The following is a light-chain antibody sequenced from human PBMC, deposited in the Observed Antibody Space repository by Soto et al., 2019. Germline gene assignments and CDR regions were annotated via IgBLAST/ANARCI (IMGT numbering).Light chain of an antibody. CDR2: AAS. J-gene: IGKJ4*01. CDR1: QTIGMY. V-gene: IGKV1-39*01. Sequence: DIQMTQSPSSLSAFVGDRVTLTCRASQTIGMYLNWYQQKPGKAPILLISAASSLQTGVPSRFNGSGSGTDFTLTISSLQPEDCATYYCQQSYSTPPLTFGGGTKVEIK. CDR3: QQSYSTPPLT.